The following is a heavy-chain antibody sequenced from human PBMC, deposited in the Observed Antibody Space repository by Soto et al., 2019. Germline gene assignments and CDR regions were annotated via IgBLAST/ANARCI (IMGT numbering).Heavy chain of an antibody. V-gene: IGHV4-30-2*01. CDR2: MYHGGST. J-gene: IGHJ4*02. CDR3: ARVPDF. Sequence: QLQLQESGSGLVKPSQTLSLTCAVSGSSISSGGYSWSWIRQPPGKGLEWIGYMYHGGSTYYNPSLKSLVTISIDRSKNQFSLKLSSVTAANTAQYYCARVPDFWGQGILVTVSS. D-gene: IGHD2-2*01. CDR1: GSSISSGGYS.